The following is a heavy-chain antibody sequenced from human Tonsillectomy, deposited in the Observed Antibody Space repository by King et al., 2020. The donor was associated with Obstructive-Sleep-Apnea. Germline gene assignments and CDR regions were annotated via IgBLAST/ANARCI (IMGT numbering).Heavy chain of an antibody. V-gene: IGHV4-59*01. Sequence: PLQESGPRLVKPSETLSLTCTVSGDSISSYYWTWIRQPPGKGLEWLGYIFYSGTTNYNPSLKSRVTMSVDTSKKEFSLKLTSVTAADTAVYYCARDWASRRYFDLWGRGTLVTVSS. CDR3: ARDWASRRYFDL. J-gene: IGHJ2*01. CDR2: IFYSGTT. CDR1: GDSISSYY. D-gene: IGHD3-16*01.